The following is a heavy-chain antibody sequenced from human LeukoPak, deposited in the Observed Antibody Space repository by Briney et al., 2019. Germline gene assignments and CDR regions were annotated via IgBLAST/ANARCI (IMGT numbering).Heavy chain of an antibody. CDR2: IDHSGST. CDR1: GGSFSGYY. J-gene: IGHJ4*02. CDR3: ARAIVDPIVGATDYFDY. D-gene: IGHD1-26*01. V-gene: IGHV4-34*01. Sequence: SETLSLTCAVYGGSFSGYYWSWIRQHPGKGLEWIGEIDHSGSTNYNPSLKSRVTISVDTSKNQFSLKLSSVTAADTAVYYCARAIVDPIVGATDYFDYWGQGTLVTVSS.